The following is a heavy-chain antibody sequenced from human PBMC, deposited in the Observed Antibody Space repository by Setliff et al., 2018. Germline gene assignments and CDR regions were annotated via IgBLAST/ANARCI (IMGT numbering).Heavy chain of an antibody. CDR3: TRHEDRNKCTSSSCYRENDAFDV. D-gene: IGHD2-2*01. Sequence: GESLKISCKASGYIFTNYWIGWVRQMPGKGLEWMGVIYPGDSDNRYSPSFQGQVTISADKSINTAYLQWSSLKASDTAIYYCTRHEDRNKCTSSSCYRENDAFDVWG. J-gene: IGHJ3*01. V-gene: IGHV5-51*01. CDR2: IYPGDSDN. CDR1: GYIFTNYW.